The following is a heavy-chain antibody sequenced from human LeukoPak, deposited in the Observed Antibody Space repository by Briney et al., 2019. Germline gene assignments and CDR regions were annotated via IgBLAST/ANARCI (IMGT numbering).Heavy chain of an antibody. CDR1: GFTFSSYG. CDR2: ISYDGSNK. CDR3: AKALPDEANAFDI. V-gene: IGHV3-30*18. Sequence: GALRLSCAASGFTFSSYGMHWVRQAPGKGLEWVAVISYDGSNKYYADSVKGRFTISRDNSKNTLYLQMNSLRAEDTAMYYCAKALPDEANAFDIWGQGTMVTVSS. J-gene: IGHJ3*02.